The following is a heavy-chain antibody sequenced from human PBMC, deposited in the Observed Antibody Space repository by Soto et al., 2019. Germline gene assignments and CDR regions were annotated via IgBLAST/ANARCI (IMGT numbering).Heavy chain of an antibody. CDR3: TTEDCSSTICYNAFDI. CDR1: GFTFSHAW. D-gene: IGHD2-2*02. J-gene: IGHJ3*02. V-gene: IGHV3-15*01. Sequence: EVQLVESGGGLVKPGGSLRLSCAASGFTFSHAWMTWVRQAPGKGLEWVGRIKSKTDGGTTDYAAPVKGRFTISRDDSTNTMYLQVNSLKTEDTAVYYCTTEDCSSTICYNAFDIWGQGTMVTVS. CDR2: IKSKTDGGTT.